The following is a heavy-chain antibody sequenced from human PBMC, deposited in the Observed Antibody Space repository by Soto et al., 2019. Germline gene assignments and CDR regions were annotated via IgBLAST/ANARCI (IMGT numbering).Heavy chain of an antibody. CDR3: AKGAFDGSGSYFDY. CDR2: VGASGGST. D-gene: IGHD3-10*01. Sequence: EVQLLESGGGLVQPGGSLRISCAVSGFTFSSYAMSWVRQPPGKGLEWVSGVGASGGSTYYAGSVKGRFTISRDNSKNTLYLQMNSLSPEDAAVYYCAKGAFDGSGSYFDYWGQGTLVTVSS. J-gene: IGHJ4*02. CDR1: GFTFSSYA. V-gene: IGHV3-23*01.